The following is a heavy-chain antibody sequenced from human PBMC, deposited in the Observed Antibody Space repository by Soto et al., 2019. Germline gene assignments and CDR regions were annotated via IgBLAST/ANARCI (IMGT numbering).Heavy chain of an antibody. CDR3: ARWFYDSSAPHGMDV. V-gene: IGHV4-30-4*01. J-gene: IGHJ6*02. CDR2: IYYSGST. D-gene: IGHD3-22*01. Sequence: PSETLSLTCTVSGGSISSGDYYWSWIRQPPGKGLEWIGYIYYSGSTYYNPSLKSRVTISVDTSKNQFSLKLSSVTAADTAVYYCARWFYDSSAPHGMDVWGQGTTVTVSS. CDR1: GGSISSGDYY.